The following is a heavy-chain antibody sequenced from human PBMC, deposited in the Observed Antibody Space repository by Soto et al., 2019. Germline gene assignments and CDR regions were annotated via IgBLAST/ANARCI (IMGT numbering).Heavy chain of an antibody. J-gene: IGHJ4*02. V-gene: IGHV4-39*01. CDR3: ARHLNLWFGELLLKGFDY. CDR1: GGSISSSSYY. CDR2: IYYSGST. D-gene: IGHD3-10*01. Sequence: QLQLQESGPGLVKPSETLSLTCTVSGGSISSSSYYWGWIRQPPGKGLEWIGSIYYSGSTYYNPSLKSRVTISVDTSKNQFSLKLSSVTAADTAVYYCARHLNLWFGELLLKGFDYWGQGTLVTVSS.